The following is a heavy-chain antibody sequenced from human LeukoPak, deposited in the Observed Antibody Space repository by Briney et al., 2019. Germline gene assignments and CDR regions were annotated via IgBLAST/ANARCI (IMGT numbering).Heavy chain of an antibody. J-gene: IGHJ4*02. CDR3: ATLYGGSTDY. D-gene: IGHD5-12*01. CDR1: GFTFSSYA. CDR2: IKPDGSSM. V-gene: IGHV3-74*01. Sequence: GGSLRLSCAASGFTFSSYAMHWVRQAPGKGLVWVSRIKPDGSSMSYADSVQGRFTISRDNAKNTLYLQMNSLRAEDTAVYYCATLYGGSTDYWGQGTLVTVSS.